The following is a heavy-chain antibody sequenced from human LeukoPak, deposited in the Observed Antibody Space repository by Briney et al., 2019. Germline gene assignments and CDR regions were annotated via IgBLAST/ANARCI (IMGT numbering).Heavy chain of an antibody. CDR3: ARDLGVAGNFDY. Sequence: SETLSLTCTVSGGSISSSSYYWGWIRQPPGKGLEWIGNIYYSGSTYYNPSLKSRVTISVDTSKNQFSLKLSSVTAADTAVYYCARDLGVAGNFDYWGQGTLVTVSS. D-gene: IGHD3-3*01. CDR1: GGSISSSSYY. CDR2: IYYSGST. V-gene: IGHV4-39*07. J-gene: IGHJ4*02.